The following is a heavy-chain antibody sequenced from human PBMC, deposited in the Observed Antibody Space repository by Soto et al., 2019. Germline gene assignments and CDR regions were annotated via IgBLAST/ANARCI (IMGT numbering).Heavy chain of an antibody. V-gene: IGHV4-34*01. D-gene: IGHD6-13*01. CDR3: ARERPDGSRLDP. CDR1: GGSITDYY. CDR2: INHSGST. J-gene: IGHJ5*02. Sequence: SETLSLTCTVSGGSITDYYWSWIRQPPGKGLEWIGEINHSGSTNYNPSLKSRVTISVDTSKDQFSLKLSSVTAADTAVYYCARERPDGSRLDPWGQGTLVTVSS.